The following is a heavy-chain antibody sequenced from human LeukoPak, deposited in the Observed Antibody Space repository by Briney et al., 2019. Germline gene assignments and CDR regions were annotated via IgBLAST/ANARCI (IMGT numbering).Heavy chain of an antibody. CDR1: GYSINRGNY. V-gene: IGHV4-38-2*02. J-gene: IGHJ4*02. D-gene: IGHD3-22*01. Sequence: PSEPLSLTCTVSGYSINRGNYWGWIQQPPGKGLEWIGSIYHSGNTYYDPSLKSRVTMSVHTSKNQFSLNLSSVTAADTALYYCATQSGSLGDYFDYWGQGTLVTVSS. CDR3: ATQSGSLGDYFDY. CDR2: IYHSGNT.